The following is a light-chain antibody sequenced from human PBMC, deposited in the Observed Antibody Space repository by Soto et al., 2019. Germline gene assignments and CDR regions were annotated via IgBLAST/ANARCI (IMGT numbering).Light chain of an antibody. CDR3: QHYGSSPST. V-gene: IGKV3-20*01. CDR1: QSISGTY. J-gene: IGKJ1*01. CDR2: SAS. Sequence: DTMLTQSPGTLSLTSGERATPSCRASQSISGTYLAWYQQKPGQSPRLLIYSASTRAPGIPDRFSGSGSGTDFTLTISRLEPEDFAVYYCQHYGSSPSTFGRGTKVDIK.